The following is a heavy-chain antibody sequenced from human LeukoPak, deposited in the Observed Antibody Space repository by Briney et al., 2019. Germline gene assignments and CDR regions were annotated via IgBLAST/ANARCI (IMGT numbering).Heavy chain of an antibody. CDR1: GYSISSGCY. CDR3: ARLTREMATKHFDY. CDR2: IYHSGST. J-gene: IGHJ4*02. V-gene: IGHV4-38-2*01. Sequence: SETLSLTCAVSGYSISSGCYWGWIRQPPGKGLEGIRSIYHSGSTYYNPSLKSRVTISVDTSKNQFSLKLSSVTAADTAVYYCARLTREMATKHFDYWGQGTLVTVSS. D-gene: IGHD5-24*01.